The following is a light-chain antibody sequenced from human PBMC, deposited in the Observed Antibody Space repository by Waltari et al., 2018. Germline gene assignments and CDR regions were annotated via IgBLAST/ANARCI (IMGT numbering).Light chain of an antibody. CDR3: QHFNNWPPIT. V-gene: IGKV3-15*01. CDR1: QLVSSN. Sequence: EIVMTQSSATLSVSPAERAPFSCTASQLVSSNLALYQQKPGQAPRLLNYDASTRATDIPARFGGSGSGTEFTLTISSLQSEDFAVYYCQHFNNWPPITFGQGTRLEIK. J-gene: IGKJ5*01. CDR2: DAS.